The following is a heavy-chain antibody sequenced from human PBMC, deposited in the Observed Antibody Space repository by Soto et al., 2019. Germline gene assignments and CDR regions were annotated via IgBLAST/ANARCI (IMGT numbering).Heavy chain of an antibody. J-gene: IGHJ4*02. CDR1: GFTFSSYA. Sequence: GGSLRLSCAASGFTFSSYAMSWVRQAPGKGLEWVSAISGSGGSTYYADSVKGRFTISRDNSKNTLYPQMNSLRAEDTAVYYCSSSGYRHPFDYWGQGTLVTVSS. D-gene: IGHD3-22*01. V-gene: IGHV3-23*01. CDR2: ISGSGGST. CDR3: SSSGYRHPFDY.